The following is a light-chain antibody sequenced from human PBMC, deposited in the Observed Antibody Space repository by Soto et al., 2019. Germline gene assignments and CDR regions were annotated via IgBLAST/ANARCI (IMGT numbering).Light chain of an antibody. J-gene: IGKJ4*01. CDR2: AAA. V-gene: IGKV1-12*01. CDR3: RQHNSSPLT. CDR1: QGVSSY. Sequence: EIKLTHSPASLSVSPWERAAISGRAGQGVSSYLAWYQQKPGEAPKLLIYAAASFQSGVPSGCCSGRSGADFSLITSSLQDEDFATYYCRQHNSSPLTFGGGTKVDIK.